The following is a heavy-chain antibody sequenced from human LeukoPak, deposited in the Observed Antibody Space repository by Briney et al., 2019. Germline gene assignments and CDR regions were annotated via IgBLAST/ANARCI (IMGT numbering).Heavy chain of an antibody. CDR1: GGSISRSSHY. CDR3: VRWQSGSMFHPP. CDR2: IYYSGTT. V-gene: IGHV4-39*01. J-gene: IGHJ5*02. Sequence: SETLSLTCTVSGGSISRSSHYWGWIRQPPGKGLEWIGSIYYSGTTAYNPSLKSRVTISVDTSKNQFSLKLSSVTAADTAVYYCVRWQSGSMFHPPWGQGTLVTASS. D-gene: IGHD3-10*02.